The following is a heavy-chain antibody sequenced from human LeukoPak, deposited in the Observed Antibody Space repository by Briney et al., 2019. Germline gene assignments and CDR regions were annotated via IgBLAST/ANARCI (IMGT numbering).Heavy chain of an antibody. CDR3: AGRDY. CDR2: VYTSGIT. V-gene: IGHV4-4*07. Sequence: SETLSLTCTVSGAPLSNYYWSWIRQPAGKGLEWIGRVYTSGITNYNPSFRSRATISVDKSKNQLSLKLTSVTAADAAVYYCAGRDYWGQGTLVSV. J-gene: IGHJ4*02. CDR1: GAPLSNYY.